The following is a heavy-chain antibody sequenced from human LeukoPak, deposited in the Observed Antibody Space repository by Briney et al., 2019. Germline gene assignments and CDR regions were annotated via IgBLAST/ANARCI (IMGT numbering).Heavy chain of an antibody. D-gene: IGHD5-12*01. CDR3: AKDLKGYSDYDFSDY. J-gene: IGHJ4*02. CDR2: ISGSGGST. Sequence: PGGSLRLSCAASGFTFSSYVMSWVRQAPGKGLEWVSSISGSGGSTYYAESVKGRFTISRDNSKNTLYLQMNSLRAEDTAFYYCAKDLKGYSDYDFSDYWGQGTLVTVSS. CDR1: GFTFSSYV. V-gene: IGHV3-23*01.